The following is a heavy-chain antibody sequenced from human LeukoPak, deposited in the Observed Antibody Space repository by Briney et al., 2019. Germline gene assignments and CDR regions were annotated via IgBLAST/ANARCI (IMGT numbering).Heavy chain of an antibody. Sequence: GGSPRLSCAASGFTFSGYAMSWVRQPPGRGRGWGSAIGGSGESPYYADNVKGHFTISRDNSKNTLFLQMNSLRTEDTAVYYCAKIYHTGYLFDCWGQGILVTVSS. D-gene: IGHD3-9*01. CDR3: AKIYHTGYLFDC. V-gene: IGHV3-23*01. J-gene: IGHJ4*02. CDR1: GFTFSGYA. CDR2: IGGSGESP.